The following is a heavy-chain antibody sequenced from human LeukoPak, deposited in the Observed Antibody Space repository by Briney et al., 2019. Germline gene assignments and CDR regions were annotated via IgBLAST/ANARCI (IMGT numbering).Heavy chain of an antibody. D-gene: IGHD6-19*01. CDR1: GGTFSSYA. V-gene: IGHV1-69*06. CDR3: ARAGDSSRSELDY. CDR2: IIPIFGTA. J-gene: IGHJ4*02. Sequence: SVKVSCKASGGTFSSYAISWVRQAPGQGLEWMGGIIPIFGTANYAQKFQGRVTITADKSTSTAYMELSSLRSEDTAVYYCARAGDSSRSELDYWGQGTLVTVSS.